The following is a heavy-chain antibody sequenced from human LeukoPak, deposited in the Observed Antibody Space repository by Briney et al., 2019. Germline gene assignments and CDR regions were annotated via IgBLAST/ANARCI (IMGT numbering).Heavy chain of an antibody. V-gene: IGHV4-31*03. D-gene: IGHD1-14*01. CDR3: ARGTVTGFDY. CDR2: IYYSGST. J-gene: IGHJ4*02. CDR1: GGSISSGGYS. Sequence: SETLSLTCPVSGGSISSGGYSWSWIRQHPGKGLEWIGYIYYSGSTYYNPSLKSRVTISVDTSKNQFSLKLSTVTAADTAVYYCARGTVTGFDYWGQGTLVTVSS.